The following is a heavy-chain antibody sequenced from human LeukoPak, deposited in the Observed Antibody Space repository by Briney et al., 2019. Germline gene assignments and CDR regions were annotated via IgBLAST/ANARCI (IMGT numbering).Heavy chain of an antibody. V-gene: IGHV4-59*01. J-gene: IGHJ6*02. D-gene: IGHD4-17*01. CDR1: GGSISSYY. CDR2: IYYSGST. Sequence: KTSETLSLTCTVSGGSISSYYWSWIRQPPGKGLEWIGYIYYSGSTNYNPSLKSRVTISVDTSKNQFSLKLSSVTAADTAVYYCAATVTTPYYYGMDVWGQGTTVTVSS. CDR3: AATVTTPYYYGMDV.